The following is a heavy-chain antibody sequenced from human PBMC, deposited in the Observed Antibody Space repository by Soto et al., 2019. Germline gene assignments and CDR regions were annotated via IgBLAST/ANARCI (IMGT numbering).Heavy chain of an antibody. J-gene: IGHJ6*02. CDR1: GGTFSSYA. V-gene: IGHV1-69*13. CDR3: ARDDTAMVSGYYYYGMDV. Sequence: GASVKVSCKASGGTFSSYAISWVRQAPGQGFEWMGGIIPIFGTANYAQKFQGRVTITVDESTSTAYMELSSLRSEDTAVYYCARDDTAMVSGYYYYGMDVWGQGTTVTVSS. D-gene: IGHD5-18*01. CDR2: IIPIFGTA.